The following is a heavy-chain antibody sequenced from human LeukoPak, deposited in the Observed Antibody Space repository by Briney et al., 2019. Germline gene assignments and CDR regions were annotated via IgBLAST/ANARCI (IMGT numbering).Heavy chain of an antibody. D-gene: IGHD1-26*01. CDR2: IYHSGST. Sequence: PSETLSLTCAVSGGSISSGGYSWSWIRQPPGKGLEWIGYIYHSGSTNYNPSLKSRVTISVDTSKNQFSLKLSSVTAADTAVYYCAREPGIVGATTSPDYWGQGTLVTVSS. CDR1: GGSISSGGYS. V-gene: IGHV4-30-2*01. CDR3: AREPGIVGATTSPDY. J-gene: IGHJ4*02.